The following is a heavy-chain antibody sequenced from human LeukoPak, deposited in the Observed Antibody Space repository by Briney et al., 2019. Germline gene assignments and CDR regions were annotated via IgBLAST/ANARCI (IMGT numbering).Heavy chain of an antibody. CDR1: GFTFSSYP. CDR2: IGYDGVNK. Sequence: GESLRLSCAASGFTFSSYPMHWVRQAPGKGLEGGAVIGYDGVNKFYTDSVKGRFTISRDDSTNTLYLQMYSLRPEDTARYYLARDFPWGGPDLFCPGGQGNLVTVSS. D-gene: IGHD3-16*01. CDR3: ARDFPWGGPDLFCP. V-gene: IGHV3-30*14. J-gene: IGHJ1*01.